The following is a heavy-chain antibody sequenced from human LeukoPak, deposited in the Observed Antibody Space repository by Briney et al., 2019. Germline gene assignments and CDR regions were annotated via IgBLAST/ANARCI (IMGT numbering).Heavy chain of an antibody. CDR1: GFTFSSYG. CDR2: ISGSGGST. Sequence: GGSLRLSCAASGFTFSSYGMSWVRQAPGKGLEWVSAISGSGGSTYYADSVKGRFTISRDNAKNSLYLQMNSLRAEDTAVYYCARLYDGSAYHADHFDYWGQGTLVIVSS. V-gene: IGHV3-23*01. J-gene: IGHJ4*02. CDR3: ARLYDGSAYHADHFDY. D-gene: IGHD3-22*01.